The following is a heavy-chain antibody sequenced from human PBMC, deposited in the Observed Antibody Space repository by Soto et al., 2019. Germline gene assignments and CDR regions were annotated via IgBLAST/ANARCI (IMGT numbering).Heavy chain of an antibody. CDR1: WITLSNVW. CDR2: ITSRADGGTT. J-gene: IGHJ4*02. Sequence: GGSMRLSCAASWITLSNVWMVWVRQAPGKGLEWVGRITSRADGGTTEYGASVKGRFTISRDDSKNTMSLQMSRVTTEDTALYYCTTDQGDSRDFYPYFDYWGLGTLVTVSS. D-gene: IGHD3-22*01. CDR3: TTDQGDSRDFYPYFDY. V-gene: IGHV3-15*07.